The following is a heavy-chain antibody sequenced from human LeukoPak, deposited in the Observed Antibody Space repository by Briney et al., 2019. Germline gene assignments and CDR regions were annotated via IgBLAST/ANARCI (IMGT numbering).Heavy chain of an antibody. D-gene: IGHD3-10*01. Sequence: GGSLRLSCAASGFNFSHNGMHWVRQAPGKGLEWVANINQDGGEKYYVDSVKGRFTISRDNAKNSLYLQMNILRAEDTAVYYCARSYLKMASASWGQGTLVTVSS. V-gene: IGHV3-7*01. CDR2: INQDGGEK. CDR1: GFNFSHNG. CDR3: ARSYLKMASAS. J-gene: IGHJ5*02.